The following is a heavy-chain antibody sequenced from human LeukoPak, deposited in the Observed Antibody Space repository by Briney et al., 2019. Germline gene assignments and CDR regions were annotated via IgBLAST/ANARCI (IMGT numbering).Heavy chain of an antibody. J-gene: IGHJ4*02. CDR3: AREILAPGKTHDY. CDR1: GGTFSSYA. V-gene: IGHV1-69*13. CDR2: IIPIFGTA. Sequence: GASVKVSCKASGGTFSSYAISWVRQAPGQGLEWMGGIIPIFGTANYAQKFQGRVTITADESTSTAYMELSSLRSEDTAVYFCAREILAPGKTHDYWGQGTLVTVSS.